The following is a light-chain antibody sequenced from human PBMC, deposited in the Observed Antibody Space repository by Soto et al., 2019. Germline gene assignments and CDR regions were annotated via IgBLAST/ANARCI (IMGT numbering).Light chain of an antibody. J-gene: IGKJ3*01. V-gene: IGKV3-20*01. Sequence: EIVLTQSPGTLSLSPGERATLSCRASQSVSNNYLAWYQQKPGQAPRLLISGASNRATGIPDRFSGSGSGTDFTLAISRLEPEDFAVYYCQHYGTSPFTFGPETRVDL. CDR2: GAS. CDR1: QSVSNNY. CDR3: QHYGTSPFT.